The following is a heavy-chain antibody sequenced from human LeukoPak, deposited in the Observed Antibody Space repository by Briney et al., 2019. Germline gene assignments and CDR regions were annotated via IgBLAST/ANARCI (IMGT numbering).Heavy chain of an antibody. CDR3: ASPRAYSSSWEFDY. Sequence: SCKASGYTFTGYYMHWVRQAPGKGLEWVAVISYDGSNKYYADSVKGRFTISRDNSKNTLYLQMNSLRAEDTAVYYCASPRAYSSSWEFDYWGQGTLVTVSS. CDR2: ISYDGSNK. D-gene: IGHD6-13*01. V-gene: IGHV3-30-3*01. CDR1: GYTFTGYY. J-gene: IGHJ4*02.